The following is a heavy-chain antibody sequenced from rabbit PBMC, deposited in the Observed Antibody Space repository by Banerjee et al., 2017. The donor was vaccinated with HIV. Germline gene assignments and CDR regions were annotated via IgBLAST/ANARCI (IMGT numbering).Heavy chain of an antibody. CDR1: GFSFSNKAV. CDR2: INAVTGKA. Sequence: QEQLEESGGGLVKPEGSLKLSCTASGFSFSNKAVMCWVRQAPGKGLEWIACINAVTGKAVYASWAKGRFTFSKTSSTTVTLQVTSLTAADTATYFCARDLDGVIGWNFGWWGQGTLVTVSSARGPGTLVTVS. CDR3: ARDLDGVIGWNFGWWGQGTLVTVSSA. V-gene: IGHV1S45*01. D-gene: IGHD4-1*01. J-gene: IGHJ2*01.